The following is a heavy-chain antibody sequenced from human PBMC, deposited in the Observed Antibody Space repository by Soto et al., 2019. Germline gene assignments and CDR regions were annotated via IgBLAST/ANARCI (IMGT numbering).Heavy chain of an antibody. CDR1: GFTFSSYA. D-gene: IGHD3-10*01. J-gene: IGHJ6*02. CDR2: ISGSGGSK. CDR3: AKVLLWFGELNYGMDV. V-gene: IGHV3-23*01. Sequence: EVQLLESGGGLVQPGGSLRLSCAASGFTFSSYAMSWVRQAPGKGLEWVSAISGSGGSKYSADSVKGRFTLSRDNSKNTLYLQMNSLRAEDPAVYYCAKVLLWFGELNYGMDVWGQGTTVTVSS.